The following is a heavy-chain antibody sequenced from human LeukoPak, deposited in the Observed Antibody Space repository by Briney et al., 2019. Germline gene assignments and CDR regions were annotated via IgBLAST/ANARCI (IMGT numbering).Heavy chain of an antibody. V-gene: IGHV3-9*01. Sequence: GGSLRLSCSASGFTFKSYAMHWVRQPPGKGLEWVSGISWNSGSIDYADSVKGRFTISRDNAKNSLYLQMNSLRVEDTAFYYCAKGNRRHYTSGPNPDSLHWGQGALVTVSS. CDR3: AKGNRRHYTSGPNPDSLH. D-gene: IGHD6-19*01. CDR2: ISWNSGSI. CDR1: GFTFKSYA. J-gene: IGHJ4*02.